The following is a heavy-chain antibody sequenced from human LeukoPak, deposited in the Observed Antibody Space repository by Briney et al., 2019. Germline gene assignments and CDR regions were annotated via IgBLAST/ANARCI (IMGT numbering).Heavy chain of an antibody. V-gene: IGHV4-59*01. CDR2: IFYSGST. J-gene: IGHJ6*03. CDR1: GGSISGYY. Sequence: PSETLSLTCTVSGGSISGYYWSWIRQSSGKGLEWIGYIFYSGSTNYNPSLQSRVTISEDTSKDQFSLKLSSVTAADTAVYYCASGLWNYYYNLTYGARRPRYYHYYMDVWGIGTTVTVSS. CDR3: ASGLWNYYYNLTYGARRPRYYHYYMDV. D-gene: IGHD3-22*01.